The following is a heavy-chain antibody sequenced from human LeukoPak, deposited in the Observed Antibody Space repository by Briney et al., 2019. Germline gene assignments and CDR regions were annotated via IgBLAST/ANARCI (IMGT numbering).Heavy chain of an antibody. CDR2: IYYSGST. CDR3: ARGVTGPQGADY. CDR1: GGSISSGGYH. Sequence: SETLSLTCTVSGGSISSGGYHWSWIRQHPGKGLEWIGYIYYSGSTYYNPSLKSRVTISVDTSKNQFSLKLSSVTAADTAVYYCARGVTGPQGADYWGQGTLVTVSS. V-gene: IGHV4-31*03. D-gene: IGHD2-8*01. J-gene: IGHJ4*02.